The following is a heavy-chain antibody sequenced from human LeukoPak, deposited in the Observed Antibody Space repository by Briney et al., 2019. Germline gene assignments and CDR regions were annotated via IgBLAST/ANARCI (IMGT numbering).Heavy chain of an antibody. Sequence: GGSPRLSCAASGFTFDDYAMHWVRQAPGKGLEWVSGISWNSGSIGYADSVKGRFTISRDNAKNSLYLQMNSLRAEDTALYYCAKTRGSGWYYFDYWGQGTLVTVSS. CDR2: ISWNSGSI. CDR3: AKTRGSGWYYFDY. D-gene: IGHD6-19*01. J-gene: IGHJ4*02. CDR1: GFTFDDYA. V-gene: IGHV3-9*01.